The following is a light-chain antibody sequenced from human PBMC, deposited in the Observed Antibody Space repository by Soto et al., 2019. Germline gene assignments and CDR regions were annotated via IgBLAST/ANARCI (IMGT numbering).Light chain of an antibody. J-gene: IGLJ2*01. CDR1: SSNIGSNT. Sequence: QSVLTQPPSASGTPGQRVTISCSGSSSNIGSNTVNWYQQLPGTAPKLLIKADSDRPSGVPDRFSGSKSGTSASLAITGLQADDEADYYCQSFDSSLSGVVFGGGTKLTVL. CDR2: ADS. V-gene: IGLV1-44*01. CDR3: QSFDSSLSGVV.